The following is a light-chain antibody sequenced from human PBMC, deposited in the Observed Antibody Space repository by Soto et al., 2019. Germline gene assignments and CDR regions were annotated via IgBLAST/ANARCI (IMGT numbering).Light chain of an antibody. CDR2: GVW. Sequence: LLTQSPATLSLSPGERATLSCMASHRGSSSSSAWYQHNPGQSPRLLICGVWSRATDIPDRFSGSGSGTDFTLTINRLEPEDFAVYYCQQYSIPSTFGQGTKVDIK. CDR3: QQYSIPST. J-gene: IGKJ1*01. V-gene: IGKV3-20*01. CDR1: HRGSSSS.